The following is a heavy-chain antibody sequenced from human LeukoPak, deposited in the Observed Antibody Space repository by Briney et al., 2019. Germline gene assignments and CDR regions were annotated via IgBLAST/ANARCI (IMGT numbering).Heavy chain of an antibody. Sequence: ASVKVSCKASGYTFTSYGISWVRRAPGQGLEWMGWISAYNGNTNYAQKLQGRVTMTTDTSTSTAYMELRSLRSDDTAVYYCARDLGYCSSTSCRNWFDPWGQGTLVTVSS. CDR3: ARDLGYCSSTSCRNWFDP. J-gene: IGHJ5*02. V-gene: IGHV1-18*01. D-gene: IGHD2-2*01. CDR1: GYTFTSYG. CDR2: ISAYNGNT.